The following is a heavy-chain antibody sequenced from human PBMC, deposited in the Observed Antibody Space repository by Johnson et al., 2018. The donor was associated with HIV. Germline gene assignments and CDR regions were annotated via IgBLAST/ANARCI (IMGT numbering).Heavy chain of an antibody. CDR1: GFTFSDYY. V-gene: IGHV3-11*01. Sequence: VQLVESGGGLVKPGGSLRLSCAASGFTFSDYYMSWIRQAPGKGLEWVSYISSSGSGGSTYYADSVKGRFTISRDNSKNTLYLQMNSLRAEDTAVDYCAKDGAGPDAFDIWGQGTMVTVSS. CDR3: AKDGAGPDAFDI. J-gene: IGHJ3*02. CDR2: ISSSGSGGST. D-gene: IGHD3-16*01.